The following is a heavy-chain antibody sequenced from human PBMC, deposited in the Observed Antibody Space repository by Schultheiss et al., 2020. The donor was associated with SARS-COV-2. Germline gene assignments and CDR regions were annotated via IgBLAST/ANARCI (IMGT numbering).Heavy chain of an antibody. D-gene: IGHD7-27*01. Sequence: SETLSLTCAVYGGSFSGYYWSWIRQPPGKGLEWIGEINHSGSTNYNPSLKSRVTISVDTSKNQFSLKLSSVTAADTAVYYCARAGDGYYFDYWGQGTLVTVSS. CDR1: GGSFSGYY. V-gene: IGHV4-34*01. J-gene: IGHJ4*02. CDR3: ARAGDGYYFDY. CDR2: INHSGST.